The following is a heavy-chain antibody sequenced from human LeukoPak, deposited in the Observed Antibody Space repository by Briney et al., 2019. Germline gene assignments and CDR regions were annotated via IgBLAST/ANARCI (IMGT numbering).Heavy chain of an antibody. Sequence: PGGSLRLSCAASGITVKSNYMSWVRQAPGKGLEWVSVLYSGGSTYYGDSVEGRFTISRDNAVNTVYLEMSSLRVDDTAVYYCARVSDYYGSNGYYMGYYDLWGQGPLVTVSS. J-gene: IGHJ4*02. CDR2: LYSGGST. D-gene: IGHD3-22*01. V-gene: IGHV3-53*01. CDR3: ARVSDYYGSNGYYMGYYDL. CDR1: GITVKSNY.